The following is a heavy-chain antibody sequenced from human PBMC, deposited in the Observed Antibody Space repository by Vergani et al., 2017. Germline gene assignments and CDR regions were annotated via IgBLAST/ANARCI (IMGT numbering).Heavy chain of an antibody. J-gene: IGHJ5*02. D-gene: IGHD6-6*01. CDR3: AGRVPYSSSSNWFDP. Sequence: QVQLQESGPGLVKPSETLSLTCTVSGGSISSHYWSWIRQPPGKGLEWIGYIYYSGSTNYNPSLKSRVTISVDTSKNQFSLKLSSVTAADTAVYYGAGRVPYSSSSNWFDPWGQGTLVTVSS. CDR2: IYYSGST. V-gene: IGHV4-59*11. CDR1: GGSISSHY.